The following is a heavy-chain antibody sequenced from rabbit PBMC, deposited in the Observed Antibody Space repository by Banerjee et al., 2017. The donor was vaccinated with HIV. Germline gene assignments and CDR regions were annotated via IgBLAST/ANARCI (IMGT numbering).Heavy chain of an antibody. D-gene: IGHD4-1*01. CDR2: ISYDGST. V-gene: IGHV1S40*01. CDR3: ARDLAGVIGWNFNL. Sequence: QSLEESGGDLVKPGASLTLTCTVSGFSLSSYKMSWVRQAPGKGLEWIGYISYDGSTYYASWVNGRFTISRTSSTTVALQMTSLTAADTATYFCARDLAGVIGWNFNLWGPGTLVTVS. J-gene: IGHJ4*01. CDR1: GFSLSSYK.